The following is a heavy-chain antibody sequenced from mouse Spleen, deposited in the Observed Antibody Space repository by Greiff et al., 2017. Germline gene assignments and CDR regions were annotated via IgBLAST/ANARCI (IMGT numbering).Heavy chain of an antibody. J-gene: IGHJ4*01. D-gene: IGHD4-1*01. CDR1: GFSLSTSGMG. V-gene: IGHV8-12*01. Sequence: QVTLKVCGPGILQSSQTLSLTCSFSGFSLSTSGMGVSWIRQPSGKGLEWLAHIYWDDDKRYNPSLKSRLTISKDTSRNQVFLKITSVDTADTATYYCARSANWPYAMDYWGQGTSVTVSS. CDR3: ARSANWPYAMDY. CDR2: IYWDDDK.